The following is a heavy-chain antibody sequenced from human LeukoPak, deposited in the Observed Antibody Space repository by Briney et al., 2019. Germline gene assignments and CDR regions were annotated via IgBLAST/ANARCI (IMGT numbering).Heavy chain of an antibody. V-gene: IGHV3-74*01. CDR2: INSDGSRT. CDR1: GFTLSSYE. CDR3: ARDNRGSYDY. D-gene: IGHD2-15*01. Sequence: PGGSLRLSCAASGFTLSSYEMHWVRQAPGKGLVWVSRINSDGSRTGYADSVKGRFTISRDNAKNTLYLQMNSLRAEDTAVYYCARDNRGSYDYWGQGTLVTISS. J-gene: IGHJ4*02.